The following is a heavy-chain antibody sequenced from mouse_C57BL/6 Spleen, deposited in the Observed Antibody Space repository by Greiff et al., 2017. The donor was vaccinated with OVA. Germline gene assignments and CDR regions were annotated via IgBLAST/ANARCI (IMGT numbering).Heavy chain of an antibody. CDR3: TGEDWGGY. Sequence: EVQGVESGGGLVQPGGSMKLSCVASGFTFSNYWMNWVRQSPEKGLEWVAQIRLKSDNYATHYAESVKGRFTISRDDSKSSVYLQMNNLRAEDTGIYYCTGEDWGGYWGQGTTLTVSS. CDR1: GFTFSNYW. J-gene: IGHJ2*01. V-gene: IGHV6-3*01. CDR2: IRLKSDNYAT. D-gene: IGHD4-1*01.